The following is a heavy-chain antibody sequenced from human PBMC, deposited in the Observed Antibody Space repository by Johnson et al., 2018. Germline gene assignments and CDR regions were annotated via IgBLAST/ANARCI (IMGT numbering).Heavy chain of an antibody. V-gene: IGHV4-4*02. D-gene: IGHD5-24*01. Sequence: QVQLQESGPGLVKPSGTLSLTCAVSDGSISSNNWWSWVRQPPGKGLEWIGEIYLSGSTNYNSSLQSRVTILLDKSTSQFSLKLSSVTAADTAVYYCARARETPVNYYMDVCGKGMTVTVSS. CDR3: ARARETPVNYYMDV. CDR2: IYLSGST. CDR1: DGSISSNNW. J-gene: IGHJ6*03.